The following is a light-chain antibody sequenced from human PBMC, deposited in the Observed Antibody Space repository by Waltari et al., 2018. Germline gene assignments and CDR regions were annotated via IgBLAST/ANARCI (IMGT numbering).Light chain of an antibody. CDR3: SSYAGSVV. J-gene: IGLJ3*02. Sequence: QSALTQPASVSGSRGQSLTLSCTGSSSDIGSYIVVSWYQHHPGKAPKLLIYGVNNRPSGVSNRFSGSKSGNTASLTISGLQAEDEADYYCSSYAGSVVFGGGTKLTVL. CDR1: SSDIGSYIV. V-gene: IGLV2-23*02. CDR2: GVN.